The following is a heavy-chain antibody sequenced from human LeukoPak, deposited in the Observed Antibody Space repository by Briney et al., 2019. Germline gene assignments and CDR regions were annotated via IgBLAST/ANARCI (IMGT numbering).Heavy chain of an antibody. CDR1: GFTFDDYA. CDR3: AKAANYGSGSYYSDY. CDR2: ISWNGGSI. Sequence: GGSLRLSCAASGFTFDDYAMHWVLQAPGKGLGWVSGISWNGGSIGYADSVKGRFTISRDNAKNSLYLQMNSLRAEDTALYYCAKAANYGSGSYYSDYWGQGTLVTVSS. J-gene: IGHJ4*02. V-gene: IGHV3-9*01. D-gene: IGHD3-10*01.